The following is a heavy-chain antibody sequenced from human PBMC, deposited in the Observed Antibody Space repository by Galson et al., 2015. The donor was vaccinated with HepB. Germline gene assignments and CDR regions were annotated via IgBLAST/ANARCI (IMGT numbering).Heavy chain of an antibody. J-gene: IGHJ4*02. Sequence: TLSLTCTVSGGSVSSGFYYWSWIRQSAGKGLEWIGRIYTSGSTNDSPSFRGRVTMSLDTSTNQFTLKLNSVTAADTAVYYCARESGRGQTDYWGQGTLVTVSS. CDR3: ARESGRGQTDY. D-gene: IGHD1-26*01. CDR2: IYTSGST. CDR1: GGSVSSGFYY. V-gene: IGHV4-61*02.